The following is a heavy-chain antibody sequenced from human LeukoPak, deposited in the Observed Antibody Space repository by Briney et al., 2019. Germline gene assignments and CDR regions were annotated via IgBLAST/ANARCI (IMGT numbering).Heavy chain of an antibody. CDR1: GFTFSAYA. J-gene: IGHJ4*02. V-gene: IGHV3-64D*09. CDR2: ISSNGGSS. Sequence: GGSLRLSCSASGFTFSAYAMYWVRQAPGKGLEYVSGISSNGGSSFYEDSVKGRFTISRDNSKNTLYLQMSSLRAEDTAVYYCVKITSVTGGDCWGQGTRLTVSS. D-gene: IGHD1-1*01. CDR3: VKITSVTGGDC.